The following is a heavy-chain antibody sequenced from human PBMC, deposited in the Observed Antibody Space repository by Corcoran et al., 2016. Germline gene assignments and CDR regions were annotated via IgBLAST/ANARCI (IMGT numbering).Heavy chain of an antibody. V-gene: IGHV3-33*01. CDR3: SRIDCTGGSCRPYYYYGMDV. Sequence: QVQLVESGGGVVQPGRSLTLSCAASGFTFNTYGMNWVRQAPGKGPEWVAVIWYDGSIKYYADSVKGRVTISRDNSKNTLYLQMNSLRAEDTALYYCSRIDCTGGSCRPYYYYGMDVWGQGTTVTVSS. CDR2: IWYDGSIK. J-gene: IGHJ6*02. CDR1: GFTFNTYG. D-gene: IGHD2-15*01.